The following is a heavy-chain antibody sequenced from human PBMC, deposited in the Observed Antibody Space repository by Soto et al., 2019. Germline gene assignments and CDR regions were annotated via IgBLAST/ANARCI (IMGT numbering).Heavy chain of an antibody. V-gene: IGHV1-2*04. CDR2: INPNSGGT. J-gene: IGHJ6*02. Sequence: ASVKVSCKASGYTFTGYYMHWVRQAPGQGLEWMGWINPNSGGTNYAQKFQGWVTMTRDTSISTAYMELSRLRSDDTAVYYCARDQSGGSGRGGMDVWGQGTTVTVSS. D-gene: IGHD3-10*01. CDR1: GYTFTGYY. CDR3: ARDQSGGSGRGGMDV.